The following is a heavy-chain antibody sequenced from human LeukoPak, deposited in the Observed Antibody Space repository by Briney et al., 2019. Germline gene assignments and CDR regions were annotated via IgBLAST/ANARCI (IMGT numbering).Heavy chain of an antibody. CDR2: INHSGST. Sequence: PSETLSLTCAVYGGSFSGYYWSWIRQPPGKGLEWIGEINHSGSTNYNPSLKSRVTISVDTSKNQFSLKLSSVTAADTAVYYCARDIGYSNPNYYYYYMDVWGKGTTVTVSS. CDR1: GGSFSGYY. J-gene: IGHJ6*03. CDR3: ARDIGYSNPNYYYYYMDV. V-gene: IGHV4-34*01. D-gene: IGHD4-11*01.